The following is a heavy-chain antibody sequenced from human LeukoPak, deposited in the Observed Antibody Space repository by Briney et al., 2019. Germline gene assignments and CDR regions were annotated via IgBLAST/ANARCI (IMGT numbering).Heavy chain of an antibody. CDR3: AALVRYYYYMDV. J-gene: IGHJ6*03. V-gene: IGHV4-39*07. D-gene: IGHD6-13*01. CDR2: IYYSGST. CDR1: GGSISSSSYY. Sequence: SETLSLTCTVSGGSISSSSYYWGWIRQPPGKGLEWIGSIYYSGSTYYNPSLKSRVTISVDTSKNQFSLKLSSVTAADTAVYYCAALVRYYYYMDVWGKGTTVTVSS.